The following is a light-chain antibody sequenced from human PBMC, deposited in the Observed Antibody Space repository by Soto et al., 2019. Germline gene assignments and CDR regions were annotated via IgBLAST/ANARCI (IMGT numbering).Light chain of an antibody. Sequence: EIVMTPSPATLSVSSGERVTLSCRASQRSSSNLAWYQQKPGQAPRLLLYGASNRATGIPDRFSGSGPGTEFTLTITRLQSEDVAVYYCQQYHNWPPWTFGPGTKVDIK. J-gene: IGKJ1*01. V-gene: IGKV3-15*01. CDR1: QRSSSN. CDR2: GAS. CDR3: QQYHNWPPWT.